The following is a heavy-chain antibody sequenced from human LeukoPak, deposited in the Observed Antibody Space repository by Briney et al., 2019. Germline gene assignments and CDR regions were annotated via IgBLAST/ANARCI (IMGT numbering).Heavy chain of an antibody. J-gene: IGHJ4*02. CDR1: GFTFSRYA. D-gene: IGHD1-26*01. Sequence: GGSLRLSCSASGFTFSRYAMSWVRHTPGKGLEWVASVSGSGGDTYYADSVKGRFTISRDNSKNTLYLQMNSLRAEDTAVYYCARVVGAYWGYWGQGTLVTVSS. V-gene: IGHV3-23*01. CDR2: VSGSGGDT. CDR3: ARVVGAYWGY.